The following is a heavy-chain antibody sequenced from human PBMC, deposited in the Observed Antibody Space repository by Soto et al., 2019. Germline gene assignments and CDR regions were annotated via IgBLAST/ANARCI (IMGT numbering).Heavy chain of an antibody. V-gene: IGHV4-30-2*01. CDR3: ARYGVNNWFDP. CDR2: IYHSGST. CDR1: VGSISSGGYS. D-gene: IGHD4-17*01. J-gene: IGHJ5*02. Sequence: PSEILSLTCAVSVGSISSGGYSWSWIRQPPGKGLEWIGYIYHSGSTYYNPSLKSRVTISVDRSKNQFSLKLSSVTAADTAVYYCARYGVNNWFDPWGRGTLVTVSS.